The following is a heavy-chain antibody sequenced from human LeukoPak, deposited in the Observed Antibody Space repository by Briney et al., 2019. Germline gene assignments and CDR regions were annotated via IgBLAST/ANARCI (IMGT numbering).Heavy chain of an antibody. J-gene: IGHJ4*02. CDR3: ARSYDSSGLLDY. D-gene: IGHD3-22*01. CDR1: GGSISSSSYY. CDR2: IYYSGST. V-gene: IGHV4-39*07. Sequence: SETLSLTCTVSGGSISSSSYYWGWIRQPPGKGLEWIGSIYYSGSTYYNPSLKSRVTISVDTSKNQFSLKLSSVTAADTAVYYCARSYDSSGLLDYWGQGTLVTVSS.